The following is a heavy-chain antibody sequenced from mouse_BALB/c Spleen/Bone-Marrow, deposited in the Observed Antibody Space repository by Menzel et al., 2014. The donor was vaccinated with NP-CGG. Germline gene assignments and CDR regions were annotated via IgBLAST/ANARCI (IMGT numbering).Heavy chain of an antibody. CDR3: TTGFAY. V-gene: IGHV6-6*02. Sequence: DVTLVESGGGLVQPGGSMKLSCVASGCTFSNYWMNWVRQSPEKGLEWVAEIRLKSNNYATHYAESVKGRFTISRDDSKSSVYLQMNNLRAEDTGIYYCTTGFAYWGQGTLVTVSA. CDR1: GCTFSNYW. J-gene: IGHJ3*01. CDR2: IRLKSNNYAT.